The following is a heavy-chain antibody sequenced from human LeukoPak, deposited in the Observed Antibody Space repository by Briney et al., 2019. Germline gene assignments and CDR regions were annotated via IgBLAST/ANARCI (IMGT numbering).Heavy chain of an antibody. CDR1: GGTFSSYA. CDR3: ARADGYNLDY. V-gene: IGHV1-69*04. D-gene: IGHD5-24*01. Sequence: GASVKVSCKASGGTFSSYAISWVRQAPGQGLEWMGRIIPIFGIANYAQKFQGSVTITADKSTSTAYMELSSLRSEDTAVYYCARADGYNLDYWGQGTLVTVSS. J-gene: IGHJ4*02. CDR2: IIPIFGIA.